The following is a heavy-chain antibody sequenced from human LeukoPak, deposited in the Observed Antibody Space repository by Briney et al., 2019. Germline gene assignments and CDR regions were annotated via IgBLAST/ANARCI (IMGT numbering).Heavy chain of an antibody. J-gene: IGHJ4*02. D-gene: IGHD6-19*01. Sequence: GGSLRLSCAASGFTFSSYEMNWVRQAPGKGLEWVSYISSSGSTIYYADSVKGRFTISRDNAKNSLYLQMNSLRADDTAVYYCARLRLSSVWYAEADYWGQGTLVTVSS. CDR2: ISSSGSTI. V-gene: IGHV3-48*03. CDR3: ARLRLSSVWYAEADY. CDR1: GFTFSSYE.